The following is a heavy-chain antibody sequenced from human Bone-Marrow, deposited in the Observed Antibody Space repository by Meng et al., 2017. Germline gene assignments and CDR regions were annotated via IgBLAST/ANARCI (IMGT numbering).Heavy chain of an antibody. D-gene: IGHD1-26*01. CDR3: AKDMAVGANRNCFEY. CDR2: ISVNGDRA. CDR1: GFAFSSYT. Sequence: GESLKISCVGSGFAFSSYTMSWVRQAPGKGLEWVSGISVNGDRAYYAVSVKGRFTISRDNSKNTLYVQMNSLRAEDTAVYYCAKDMAVGANRNCFEYWGQGTLVTVSS. V-gene: IGHV3-23*01. J-gene: IGHJ4*02.